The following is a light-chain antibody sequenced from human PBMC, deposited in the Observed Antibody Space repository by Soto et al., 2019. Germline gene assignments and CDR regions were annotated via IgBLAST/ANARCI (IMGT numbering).Light chain of an antibody. V-gene: IGLV2-23*02. CDR1: SSDDGSYNL. CDR3: WSYAGGSTSNYV. J-gene: IGLJ1*01. CDR2: VVT. Sequence: QFVLTQPASVSVSTGLSIAIFCTGTSSDDGSYNLVSWFQQHPGKATKLIIYVVTNRPSGHSNRFSGSQSLNTTCLKISGLQAEDEADYYCWSYAGGSTSNYVFGTGTKVTVL.